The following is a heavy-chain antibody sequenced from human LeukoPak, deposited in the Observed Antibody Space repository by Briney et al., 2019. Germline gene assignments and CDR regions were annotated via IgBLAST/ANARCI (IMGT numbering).Heavy chain of an antibody. Sequence: ASVKVSCKASGYTFTGYYIHWVRQAPGQGLEWMGWIKPSSGGTNYAQNFQGRATMTRDTSINTAYMGLSRLRSDDTAVYYCARDLMVRGPMDVWGKGTTVTVSS. D-gene: IGHD3-10*01. CDR3: ARDLMVRGPMDV. V-gene: IGHV1-2*02. CDR1: GYTFTGYY. CDR2: IKPSSGGT. J-gene: IGHJ6*03.